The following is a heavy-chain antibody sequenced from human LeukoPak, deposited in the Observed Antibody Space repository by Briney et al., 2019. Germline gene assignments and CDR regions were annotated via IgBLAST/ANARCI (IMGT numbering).Heavy chain of an antibody. J-gene: IGHJ4*02. D-gene: IGHD2-15*01. Sequence: SETLSLTCTVSGGSISSGDYFWSWIRQQPGKGLEWIEYIYYSGSTNYNPSLKSRVTISVDTSKNQFSLKLSSVTAADTAVHYCARESPGGNFDYWGQGTLVTVSS. CDR1: GGSISSGDYF. CDR3: ARESPGGNFDY. CDR2: IYYSGST. V-gene: IGHV4-61*08.